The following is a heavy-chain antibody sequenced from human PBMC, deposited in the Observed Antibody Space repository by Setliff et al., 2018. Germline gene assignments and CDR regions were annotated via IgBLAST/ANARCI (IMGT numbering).Heavy chain of an antibody. CDR2: IIPLFGTT. CDR3: AREGVDTRSSTDYRYYMDL. D-gene: IGHD5-18*01. CDR1: GGTFSNIG. V-gene: IGHV1-69*05. Sequence: ASVKVSCKASGGTFSNIGISWVRQAPGQGLEWMGGIIPLFGTTNYAQEFQGRVTITTDESTNTAYMELSSLRFEDTAVYYCAREGVDTRSSTDYRYYMDLWGKGTTVTVSS. J-gene: IGHJ6*03.